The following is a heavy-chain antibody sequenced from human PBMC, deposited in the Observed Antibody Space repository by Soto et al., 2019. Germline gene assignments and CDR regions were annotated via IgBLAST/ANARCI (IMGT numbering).Heavy chain of an antibody. CDR1: GFTFSDHY. Sequence: GGSLRLSCAASGFTFSDHYMDWVRQAPGKGLEWVGRTRNKANSYTTEYAASVKGRFTISRDDSKNSLYLQMNSLKTEDTAVYYCARDLQGRLSSGWQTLAFDIWGQGTMVTVSS. CDR2: TRNKANSYTT. D-gene: IGHD6-19*01. CDR3: ARDLQGRLSSGWQTLAFDI. V-gene: IGHV3-72*01. J-gene: IGHJ3*02.